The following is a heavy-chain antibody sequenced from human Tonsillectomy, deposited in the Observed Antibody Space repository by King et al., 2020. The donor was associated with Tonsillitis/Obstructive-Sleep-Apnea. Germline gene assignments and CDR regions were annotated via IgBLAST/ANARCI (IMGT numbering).Heavy chain of an antibody. CDR2: IKQDGSEK. D-gene: IGHD1-14*01. CDR1: GFTFSSYW. Sequence: VQLVASGGGLVPPGGSLRLSCAASGFTFSSYWMRWVRQAPGKGLEWVANIKQDGSEKYYVDSVKGRFTISRDNAQNSLYLQMNSLRAEDTAVYYCARGKERGTGYDPDDDDDRDVGGKGTTGTIS. CDR3: ARGKERGTGYDPDDDDDRDV. V-gene: IGHV3-7*01. J-gene: IGHJ6*03.